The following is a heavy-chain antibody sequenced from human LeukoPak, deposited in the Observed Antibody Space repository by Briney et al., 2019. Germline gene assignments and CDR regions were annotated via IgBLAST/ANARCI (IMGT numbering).Heavy chain of an antibody. CDR3: ARSLWFGEEDAFDI. CDR2: IHHSGST. CDR1: GGSISSSNW. J-gene: IGHJ3*02. Sequence: SGTLSLTCAVSGGSISSSNWWSWVRQPPGKGLEWSGEIHHSGSTNYNPSLKSRVTISVDKSKNQFSLKLSSVTAADTAVYYCARSLWFGEEDAFDIWGQGTMVTVSS. V-gene: IGHV4-4*02. D-gene: IGHD3-10*01.